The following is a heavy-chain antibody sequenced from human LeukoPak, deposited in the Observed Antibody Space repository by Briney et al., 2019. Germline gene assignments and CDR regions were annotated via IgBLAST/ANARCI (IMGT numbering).Heavy chain of an antibody. CDR1: GGSFSGYY. CDR2: INHSGST. V-gene: IGHV4-34*01. CDR3: ARLIVVVPAAAKYWYFDL. Sequence: SETLSLTCAVYGGSFSGYYWSWIRQPPGKGLEWIGEINHSGSTNYNPSLKSRVAISVDTSKNQFSLKLSSVTAADTAVYYCARLIVVVPAAAKYWYFDLWGRGTLVTVSS. D-gene: IGHD2-2*01. J-gene: IGHJ2*01.